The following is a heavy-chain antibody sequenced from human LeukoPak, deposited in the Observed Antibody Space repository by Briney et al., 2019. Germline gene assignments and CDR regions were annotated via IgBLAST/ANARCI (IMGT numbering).Heavy chain of an antibody. D-gene: IGHD4-11*01. J-gene: IGHJ4*02. CDR1: GGSISSYY. Sequence: PSETLSLTCTVSGGSISSYYWSWIRQPPGKGLEWIGYIYYSGSTNYNSSLKSRVTISVDTSKNQFSLKLSSVTAADTAVYYCAREVYSNYVYYFDYWGQGTLVTVSS. V-gene: IGHV4-59*01. CDR2: IYYSGST. CDR3: AREVYSNYVYYFDY.